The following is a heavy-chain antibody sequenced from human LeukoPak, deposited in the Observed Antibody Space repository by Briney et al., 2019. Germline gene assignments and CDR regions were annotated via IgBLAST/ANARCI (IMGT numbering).Heavy chain of an antibody. CDR2: INHSGST. V-gene: IGHV4-34*01. Sequence: PSETLSLTCAVYGGSFSGYYWSWIRQPPGKGLEWIGEINHSGSTNYNPSLKSRVTISVDTSKNQFSLKLSSVTAADTAMYYCARRTIYGTSDYWGQGTLVTVSS. D-gene: IGHD4-17*01. CDR1: GGSFSGYY. CDR3: ARRTIYGTSDY. J-gene: IGHJ4*02.